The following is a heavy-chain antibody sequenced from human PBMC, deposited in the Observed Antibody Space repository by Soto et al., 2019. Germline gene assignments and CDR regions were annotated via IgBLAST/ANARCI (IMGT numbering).Heavy chain of an antibody. CDR3: AIRMYSTRWYYLDY. CDR2: ISAST. Sequence: EMQLLESGGGLVQAGGSLRLSCEASGFTVSSYALNWVRQAPGKGLEWVSGISASTYYADSVKGRFTLSRDTSKNTLYLQMNSLRAEDTAIYFCAIRMYSTRWYYLDYWGQGTLVTVSS. D-gene: IGHD6-13*01. V-gene: IGHV3-23*01. CDR1: GFTVSSYA. J-gene: IGHJ4*02.